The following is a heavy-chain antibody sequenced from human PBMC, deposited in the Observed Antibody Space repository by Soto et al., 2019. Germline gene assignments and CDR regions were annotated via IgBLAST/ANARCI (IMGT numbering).Heavy chain of an antibody. Sequence: QVQLVQSGAEVKKPGSSVNVSCKASGGTFSSYAISWVRQAPGQGLEWMGGIIPIFGTANYAQKFQGRVTITADESTSTAYMELSSLRSEDTAVYYCVRRDYYDSSGFDAFDIWGQGTMVTVSS. J-gene: IGHJ3*02. CDR2: IIPIFGTA. CDR1: GGTFSSYA. V-gene: IGHV1-69*01. D-gene: IGHD3-22*01. CDR3: VRRDYYDSSGFDAFDI.